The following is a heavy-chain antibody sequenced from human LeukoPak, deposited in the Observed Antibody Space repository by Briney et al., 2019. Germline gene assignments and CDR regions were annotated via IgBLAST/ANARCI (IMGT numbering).Heavy chain of an antibody. V-gene: IGHV4-38-2*02. CDR1: GYSISSGYY. CDR3: AKGAGGFSYYNWFDP. CDR2: IYHSGTT. J-gene: IGHJ5*02. Sequence: SETLSLTCTVSGYSISSGYYWGWIRQPPGKGLEWIGSIYHSGTTHYNPSLESRVTISVDTSKNQFSLKLASVTAADTAIYYCAKGAGGFSYYNWFDPWGQGTLVTVSS. D-gene: IGHD5-18*01.